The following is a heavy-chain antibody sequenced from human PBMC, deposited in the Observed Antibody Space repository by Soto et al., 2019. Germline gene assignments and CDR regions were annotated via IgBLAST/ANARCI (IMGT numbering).Heavy chain of an antibody. Sequence: GGSLRLSCAASGFPFPQYDMNWVRQAPGKGLEWVAAVGRFGNTYYRDSVRGRFTISRDDSRNLVYLQMSRLRLDDTAVYFCAYAGGRASQAREYLDNWGPEALDEVSS. CDR3: AYAGGRASQAREYLDN. CDR2: VGRFGNT. D-gene: IGHD2-2*01. CDR1: GFPFPQYD. V-gene: IGHV3-23*01. J-gene: IGHJ4*01.